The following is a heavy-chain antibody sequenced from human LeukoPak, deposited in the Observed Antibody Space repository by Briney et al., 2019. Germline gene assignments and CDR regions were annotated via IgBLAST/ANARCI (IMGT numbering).Heavy chain of an antibody. J-gene: IGHJ3*02. Sequence: PSETLSLTCAVSGGPISSGGYSWSWIRQPPGKGLEWIGYIYHSGSTYYNPSLKSRVTISVDRSKNQFSLKLSSVTAADTAVYYCARGPMIVVLGAFDIWGQGTMVTVSS. V-gene: IGHV4-30-2*01. CDR3: ARGPMIVVLGAFDI. CDR2: IYHSGST. CDR1: GGPISSGGYS. D-gene: IGHD3-22*01.